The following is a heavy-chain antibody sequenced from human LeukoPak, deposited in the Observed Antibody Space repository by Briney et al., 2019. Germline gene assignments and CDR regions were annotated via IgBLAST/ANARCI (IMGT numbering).Heavy chain of an antibody. V-gene: IGHV1-69*01. J-gene: IGHJ4*02. CDR3: ASGWEDSGSYWNFDY. CDR2: IIPIFGTA. Sequence: SVKVSCKASGGTSSSYAISWVRQAPGQGLEWMGGIIPIFGTANYAQKFQGRVTITADESTSTAYMELSSLRSEDTAVYYCASGWEDSGSYWNFDYWGQGTLVTVSS. D-gene: IGHD1-26*01. CDR1: GGTSSSYA.